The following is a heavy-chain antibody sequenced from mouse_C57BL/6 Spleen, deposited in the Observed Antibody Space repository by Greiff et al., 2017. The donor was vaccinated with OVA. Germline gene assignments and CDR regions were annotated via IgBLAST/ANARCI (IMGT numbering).Heavy chain of an antibody. CDR1: GYAFTNYL. J-gene: IGHJ2*01. CDR2: INPGSGGT. CDR3: ARENYSLFDY. D-gene: IGHD2-12*01. V-gene: IGHV1-54*01. Sequence: VQGVESGAELVRPGTSVKVSCKASGYAFTNYLIEWVKQRPGQGLEWIGVINPGSGGTNYNEKFKGKATLTADKSSSTAYMQLSSLTSEDSAVYFCARENYSLFDYWGQGTTLTVSS.